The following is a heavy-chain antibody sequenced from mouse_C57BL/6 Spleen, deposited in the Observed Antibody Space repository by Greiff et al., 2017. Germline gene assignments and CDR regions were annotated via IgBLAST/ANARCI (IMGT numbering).Heavy chain of an antibody. CDR2: IYPGDGDT. V-gene: IGHV1-80*01. CDR1: GYAFSSYW. Sequence: QVQLQQSGAELVKPGASVKISCKASGYAFSSYWMNWVKQRPGKGLEWIGQIYPGDGDTNYNGKFKGKATLTADKSSSTAYTQLSSLTSEDSAVYFCARDYYGSSPFAYWGQGTLVTVSA. J-gene: IGHJ3*01. CDR3: ARDYYGSSPFAY. D-gene: IGHD1-1*01.